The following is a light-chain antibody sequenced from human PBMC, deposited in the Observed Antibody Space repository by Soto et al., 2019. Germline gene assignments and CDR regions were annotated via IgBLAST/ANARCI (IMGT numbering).Light chain of an antibody. Sequence: DIQMTQSPSTLSASLGDRVTITCRASQSISVWLAWYQQKPGKAPKLLIYRASSLESGVPSRFSGSGSGTEFTLTISSLQPDDFATYYCQQYNSYSRTFGQGTKVDIK. CDR3: QQYNSYSRT. V-gene: IGKV1-5*03. CDR1: QSISVW. CDR2: RAS. J-gene: IGKJ1*01.